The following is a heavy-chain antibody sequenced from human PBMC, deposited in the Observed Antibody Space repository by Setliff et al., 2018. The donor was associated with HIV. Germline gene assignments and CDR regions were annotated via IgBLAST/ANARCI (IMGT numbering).Heavy chain of an antibody. D-gene: IGHD3-22*01. CDR3: ARVPGRDYYDTSGDFDY. V-gene: IGHV4-39*07. J-gene: IGHJ4*02. Sequence: SETLSLTCTVSGGSISSSHDFWNWIRQPPGKGLEWIGAISYGGITYYNPSLTSRVTISVDTSKNQFSRKVTSVTAADTAVYYCARVPGRDYYDTSGDFDYWGLGTLVTVSS. CDR1: GGSISSSHDF. CDR2: ISYGGIT.